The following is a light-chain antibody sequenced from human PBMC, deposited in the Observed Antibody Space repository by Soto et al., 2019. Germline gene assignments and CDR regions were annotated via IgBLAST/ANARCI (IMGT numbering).Light chain of an antibody. Sequence: QSVLTQPASVSGSPGQSITISCTGTSSDVGGYNYVSWYQQHPGKAPKLIIYELSNRPSGVSNRFSGSKSGNTASLTISGLQAEDAADYYCNSYTSKSTGVFGTGTKVTVL. J-gene: IGLJ1*01. CDR2: ELS. CDR3: NSYTSKSTGV. V-gene: IGLV2-14*01. CDR1: SSDVGGYNY.